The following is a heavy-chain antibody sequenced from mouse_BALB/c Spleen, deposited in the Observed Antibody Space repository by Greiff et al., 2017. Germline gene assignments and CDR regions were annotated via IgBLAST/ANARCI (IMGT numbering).Heavy chain of an antibody. J-gene: IGHJ1*01. V-gene: IGHV5-9-3*01. Sequence: EVQRVESGGGLVKPGGSLKLSCAASGFTFSSYAMSWVRQTPEKRLEWVATISSGGSYTYYPDSVKGRFTISRDNAKNTLYLQMSSLRSEDTAMYYCARPGSSYWYFDVWGAGTTVTVSS. CDR2: ISSGGSYT. D-gene: IGHD1-1*01. CDR3: ARPGSSYWYFDV. CDR1: GFTFSSYA.